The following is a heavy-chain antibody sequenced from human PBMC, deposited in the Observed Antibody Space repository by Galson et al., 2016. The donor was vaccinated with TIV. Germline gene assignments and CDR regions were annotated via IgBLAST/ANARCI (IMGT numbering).Heavy chain of an antibody. V-gene: IGHV5-51*03. CDR3: ATSVLPPALMPSTRLHS. Sequence: QSGAEVKKPGESLKISCQGSGYTFATYWIAWVRQMPGKGLDWMGIIYPGNSDTRYSPSFQGQVTISADRYTNTAYLQCSSLKASDTAIDYCATSVLPPALMPSTRLHSWGQGTLVTVSS. CDR2: IYPGNSDT. CDR1: GYTFATYW. D-gene: IGHD2-2*01. J-gene: IGHJ4*02.